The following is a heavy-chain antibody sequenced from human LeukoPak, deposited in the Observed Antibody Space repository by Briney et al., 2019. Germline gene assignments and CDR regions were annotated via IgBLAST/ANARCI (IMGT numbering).Heavy chain of an antibody. D-gene: IGHD5-24*01. CDR1: GGSISSYY. CDR3: ARGRWLQLMIFDY. Sequence: NPSETLSLTCTVSGGSISSYYWSWIRQPPGKGLEWIGYIYYSGSTNYNPSLKSRLTISVDTSKNQFSLKMNSVTAADTAVYYCARGRWLQLMIFDYWGQGTLVTVSS. CDR2: IYYSGST. J-gene: IGHJ4*02. V-gene: IGHV4-59*01.